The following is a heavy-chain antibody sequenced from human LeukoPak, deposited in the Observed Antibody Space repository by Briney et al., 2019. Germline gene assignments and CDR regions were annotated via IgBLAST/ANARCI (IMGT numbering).Heavy chain of an antibody. CDR3: ATYRQVLLPFES. CDR1: GFTFDDYG. Sequence: GGSLRLSCAASGFTFDDYGMSWVRQAPGKELEWVSGINWNGGSTGYADSVKGRFTISRDNAKNSLYLQMNSLRADDTAIYYCATYRQVLLPFESWGQGTLVTVSS. D-gene: IGHD2-8*02. CDR2: INWNGGST. V-gene: IGHV3-20*04. J-gene: IGHJ4*02.